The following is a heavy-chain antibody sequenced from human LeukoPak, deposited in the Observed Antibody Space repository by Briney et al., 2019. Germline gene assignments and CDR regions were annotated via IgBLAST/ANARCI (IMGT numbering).Heavy chain of an antibody. V-gene: IGHV3-21*01. J-gene: IGHJ4*02. CDR1: GFTFSSYS. D-gene: IGHD5-24*01. CDR2: ISSSSSYI. CDR3: ANSPVRRDGYNF. Sequence: PGGSLRLSCAASGFTFSSYSMNWVRQAPGKGLEWVSSISSSSSYIYYADSVKGRFTISRDNAKDSLYLQMNSLRAEDTAVYYCANSPVRRDGYNFWGQGTLVTVSS.